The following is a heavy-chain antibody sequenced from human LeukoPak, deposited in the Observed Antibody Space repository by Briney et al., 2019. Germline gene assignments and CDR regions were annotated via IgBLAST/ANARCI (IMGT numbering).Heavy chain of an antibody. D-gene: IGHD2-15*01. CDR1: GFTFSTYA. CDR3: ARVERYCSGGSCQGY. V-gene: IGHV3-23*01. J-gene: IGHJ4*02. Sequence: GGSLRLSCAASGFTFSTYAMSWVRQAPGKGLEWVSAISGSGGTTYYADSVKGRFTISRDNAKNSLYLQMNSLRAEDTAVYYCARVERYCSGGSCQGYWGQGTLVTVSS. CDR2: ISGSGGTT.